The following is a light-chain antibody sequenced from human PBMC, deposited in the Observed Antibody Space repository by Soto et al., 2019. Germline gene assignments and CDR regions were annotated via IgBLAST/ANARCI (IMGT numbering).Light chain of an antibody. CDR3: LQANNFPVT. J-gene: IGKJ4*01. CDR2: PAS. Sequence: DIQMTQSPSFVSASIGDRVTITCRASQGIGSWLAWYQQVPGRAPRLLIFPASPFQSGVSSRFRGSGSGTDFTLTITILQPEDFATYFCLQANNFPVTFGEGTKVEMK. CDR1: QGIGSW. V-gene: IGKV1-12*01.